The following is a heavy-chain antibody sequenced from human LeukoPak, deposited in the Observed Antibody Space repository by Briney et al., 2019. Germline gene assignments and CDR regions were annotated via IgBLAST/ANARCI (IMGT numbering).Heavy chain of an antibody. D-gene: IGHD3-3*01. J-gene: IGHJ5*02. CDR1: GGSISSYY. V-gene: IGHV4-59*01. CDR3: ARSRSESLYYDFWSGYQGNWFDP. Sequence: SETLSLTCTVSGGSISSYYWSWIRQPPGKGLEWIGYIYYSGSTNYNPSLKSRVTISVDTSKNQFSLKLSSVTAADTTVYYCARSRSESLYYDFWSGYQGNWFDPWGQGTPVTVSS. CDR2: IYYSGST.